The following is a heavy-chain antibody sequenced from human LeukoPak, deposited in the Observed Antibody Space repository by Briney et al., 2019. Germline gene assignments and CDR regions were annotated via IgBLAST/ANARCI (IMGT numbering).Heavy chain of an antibody. J-gene: IGHJ4*02. CDR2: TSGSGAGT. D-gene: IGHD3-22*01. CDR1: GFTFSHYA. Sequence: GGSLRLSCAVSGFTFSHYAMSWVRQAPGKGLEWVSATSGSGAGTYYADSVKGRFTVSRDNSKNTLYLQMNSLRAEDTAVYYCAKFHDDSSGYYSFHYWGQGTLVTVSS. CDR3: AKFHDDSSGYYSFHY. V-gene: IGHV3-23*01.